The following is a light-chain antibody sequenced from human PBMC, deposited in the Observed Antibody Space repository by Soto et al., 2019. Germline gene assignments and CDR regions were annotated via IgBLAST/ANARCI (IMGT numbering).Light chain of an antibody. Sequence: DFQMTQSPSTLSASVVDRVTITCRASQNIRSRLAWFQQKPGKAPKLLIYDASSLESCCPQRCSGSEAGTELTLSISRLPADVLSYYFSQAYHSDRTFREGTKVDIK. CDR3: QAYHSDRT. CDR1: QNIRSR. V-gene: IGKV1-5*01. CDR2: DAS. J-gene: IGKJ1*01.